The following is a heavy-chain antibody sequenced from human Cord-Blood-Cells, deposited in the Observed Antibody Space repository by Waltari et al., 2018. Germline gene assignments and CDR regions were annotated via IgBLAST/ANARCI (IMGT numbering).Heavy chain of an antibody. V-gene: IGHV4-39*07. CDR1: GGPISSSSYY. Sequence: QLQLQESGPGLVKPSETLSLTCTVSGGPISSSSYYWGWIRQPPGKGLEWIGSIYYSGSTYYNPSLKSRVTISVDTSKNQFSLKLSSVTAADTAVYYCARRSSWYNWFDPWGQGTLVTVSS. D-gene: IGHD6-13*01. CDR3: ARRSSWYNWFDP. CDR2: IYYSGST. J-gene: IGHJ5*02.